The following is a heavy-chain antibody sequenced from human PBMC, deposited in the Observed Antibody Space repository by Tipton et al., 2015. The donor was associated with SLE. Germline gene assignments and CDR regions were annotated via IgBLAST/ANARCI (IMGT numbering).Heavy chain of an antibody. V-gene: IGHV3-9*01. CDR3: VREEAFCSGECYYFFDF. Sequence: SLRLSCAASGFTFDNYAMHWVRQVPGKGLEWVSGISWNSGTVGYADSVKGRFTISRDNAKNALYLQMDSLRGEDTAVYYCVREEAFCSGECYYFFDFWGQGSLVTVSS. CDR2: ISWNSGTV. J-gene: IGHJ4*02. CDR1: GFTFDNYA. D-gene: IGHD2-15*01.